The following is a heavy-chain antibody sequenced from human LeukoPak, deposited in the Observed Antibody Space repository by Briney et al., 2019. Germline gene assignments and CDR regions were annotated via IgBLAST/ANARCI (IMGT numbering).Heavy chain of an antibody. J-gene: IGHJ3*02. D-gene: IGHD6-13*01. CDR2: ISSTSNHK. V-gene: IGHV3-21*06. Sequence: VGSLRLSCAASGFIFRSFSMTWVRPAPGKGLEWVTSISSTSNHKYHADSVKGRFTISRDNDKNSLYLQMNSLRAEDTALYYCATRVTADSYDASDIWGQGTMVTVSS. CDR1: GFIFRSFS. CDR3: ATRVTADSYDASDI.